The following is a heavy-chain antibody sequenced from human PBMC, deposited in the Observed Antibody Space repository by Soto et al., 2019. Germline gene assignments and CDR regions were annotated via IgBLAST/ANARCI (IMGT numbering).Heavy chain of an antibody. V-gene: IGHV1-69*01. J-gene: IGHJ4*02. Sequence: QAQVVQSGAEVRKPGSSVKLSCKASEGTFNSYAIAWVRQAPGQGLEWMGGIIPYYNTLNYAQKFQDRVIITADDSTNTVYMELSSLRSDDTAVYFCASGASRWYPYFFDSRAQGTLVTVSS. CDR1: EGTFNSYA. CDR3: ASGASRWYPYFFDS. D-gene: IGHD6-13*01. CDR2: IIPYYNTL.